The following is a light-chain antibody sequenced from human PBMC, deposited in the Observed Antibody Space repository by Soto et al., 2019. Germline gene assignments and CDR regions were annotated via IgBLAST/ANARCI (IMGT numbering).Light chain of an antibody. CDR3: CSYAGSSTFYV. CDR1: SSDVGSYNL. CDR2: EGS. V-gene: IGLV2-23*01. J-gene: IGLJ1*01. Sequence: QSVLTQPASVSGSPGQSITISCTETSSDVGSYNLVSWYQQHPGKAPKLMIYEGSKRPSGVSNRFSGSKSGNTASLTISGLQAEDEADYYCCSYAGSSTFYVFGTGTKVTV.